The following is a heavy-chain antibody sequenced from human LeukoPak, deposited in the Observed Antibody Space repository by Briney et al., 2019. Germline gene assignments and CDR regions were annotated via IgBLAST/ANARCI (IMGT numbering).Heavy chain of an antibody. CDR3: AKDQYSSGWYSLYYFDY. J-gene: IGHJ4*02. CDR2: ISSSGRTI. CDR1: GFTFSDYY. V-gene: IGHV3-11*01. Sequence: GGSLRFSCAASGFTFSDYYMSWIRQAPGKGLEWVSYISSSGRTIYYTDSVKGRFTISRDNSKNTLYLQMHSLRAEDTAVYYCAKDQYSSGWYSLYYFDYWGQGTLVTVSS. D-gene: IGHD6-19*01.